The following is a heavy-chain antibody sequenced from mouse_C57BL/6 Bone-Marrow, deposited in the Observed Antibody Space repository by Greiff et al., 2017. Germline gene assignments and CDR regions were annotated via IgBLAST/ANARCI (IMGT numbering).Heavy chain of an antibody. V-gene: IGHV1-39*01. CDR2: INPNYGTT. D-gene: IGHD2-1*01. J-gene: IGHJ4*01. CDR3: ALIYYGNDYYAMDY. Sequence: EVKLVESGPELVKPGASVKISCKASGYSFTDYNMNWVKQSNGKSLEWIGVINPNYGTTSYNQKFKGKATLTVDQSSSTAYMQLNSLTSEDSAVYYCALIYYGNDYYAMDYWGQGTSVTVSS. CDR1: GYSFTDYN.